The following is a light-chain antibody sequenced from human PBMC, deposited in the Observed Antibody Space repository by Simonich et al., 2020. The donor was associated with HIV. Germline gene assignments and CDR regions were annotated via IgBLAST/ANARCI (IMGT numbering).Light chain of an antibody. Sequence: SYELIQPPSVPVSPGQTARISCSGDALPNQYAYWYQQKPGQAPVVVMAKNSERHSGIPERFSGSSSGTTVTLTISGVQAEDEADYYCQSADSSGTHRVFGGGTKLTVL. CDR3: QSADSSGTHRV. V-gene: IGLV3-25*03. J-gene: IGLJ2*01. CDR1: ALPNQY. CDR2: KNS.